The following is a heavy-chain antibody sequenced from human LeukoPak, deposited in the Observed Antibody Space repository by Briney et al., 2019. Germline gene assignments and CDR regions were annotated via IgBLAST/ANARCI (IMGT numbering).Heavy chain of an antibody. V-gene: IGHV1-2*02. CDR2: INPNSGDT. J-gene: IGHJ4*02. CDR3: GGGRGGGWLRELDY. D-gene: IGHD5-12*01. Sequence: ASVKVSCKASGYTFTGYYMHWVRQAPGQGLEWMGWINPNSGDTNYAQKFQGRVTMTRDTSISAAYMELSRLRSDDTAVYYCGGGRGGGWLRELDYWGQGTLVTVSS. CDR1: GYTFTGYY.